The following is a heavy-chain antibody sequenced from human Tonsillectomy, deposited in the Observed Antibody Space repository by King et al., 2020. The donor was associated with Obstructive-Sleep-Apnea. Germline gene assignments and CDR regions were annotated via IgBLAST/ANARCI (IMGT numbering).Heavy chain of an antibody. CDR1: GGSFSGSF. J-gene: IGHJ2*01. D-gene: IGHD3-22*01. CDR3: ARGQGFYESSGYSNWYFDL. V-gene: IGHV4-34*01. Sequence: VQLQQWGAGLLKPSETLSLTCAVYGGSFSGSFWSWIRQPPGQGLEWIGEINHSGSTNYNPSLKRRVTISVDTSKNQFSLKLSSVIAADTAVYYCARGQGFYESSGYSNWYFDLWGRGSPVTVSA. CDR2: INHSGST.